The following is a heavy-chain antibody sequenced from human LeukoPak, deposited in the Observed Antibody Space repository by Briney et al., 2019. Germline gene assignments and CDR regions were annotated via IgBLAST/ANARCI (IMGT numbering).Heavy chain of an antibody. CDR2: INPNSGGT. CDR1: GSAFTGYY. J-gene: IGHJ3*02. V-gene: IGHV1-2*02. Sequence: ASVKVSCKASGSAFTGYYMHWVRHAPGQGLGWMGWINPNSGGTNYAQKFQGRVTMTRDTSISTAYMELSRLRSDDTAVYYCAREMGYYDSSGYYSDAFDIWGQGKMVTVSS. CDR3: AREMGYYDSSGYYSDAFDI. D-gene: IGHD3-22*01.